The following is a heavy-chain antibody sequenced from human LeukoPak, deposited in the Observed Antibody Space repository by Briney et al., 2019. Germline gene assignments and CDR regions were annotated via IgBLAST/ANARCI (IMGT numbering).Heavy chain of an antibody. CDR1: GGSISSYY. Sequence: SETLSLTCNVSGGSISSYYWRWIGQPPGKGLEGLGYIYHSGSTNYNPSLKSRVTISVDTSKNQFSLKLSSVTAADTAVYYCARDRYYYDSSGYSNWFDPWGQGTLVTVSS. D-gene: IGHD3-22*01. CDR2: IYHSGST. J-gene: IGHJ5*02. CDR3: ARDRYYYDSSGYSNWFDP. V-gene: IGHV4-59*13.